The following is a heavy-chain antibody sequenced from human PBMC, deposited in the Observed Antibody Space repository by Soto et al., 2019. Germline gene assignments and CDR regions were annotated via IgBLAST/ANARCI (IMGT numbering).Heavy chain of an antibody. D-gene: IGHD1-1*01. CDR3: AREGVQLYYYVMDV. CDR1: GYTFTGYY. V-gene: IGHV1-2*04. CDR2: INPNSGGT. J-gene: IGHJ6*02. Sequence: ASVKVSCKASGYTFTGYYMHWVRQAPGQGLEWMGWINPNSGGTNYAQKFQGWVTMTRDTSISTAYMELSRLRSDDTVVYFCAREGVQLYYYVMDVWGQGTTVTV.